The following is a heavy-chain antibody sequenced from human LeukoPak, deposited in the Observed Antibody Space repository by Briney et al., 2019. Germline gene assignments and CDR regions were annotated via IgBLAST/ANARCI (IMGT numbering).Heavy chain of an antibody. CDR2: IYYSGST. J-gene: IGHJ4*02. D-gene: IGHD3-22*01. Sequence: SETLSLTCNVSGASVSSGSYYWSWIRQPPGKGLEWIGYIYYSGSTNYNPSLKSRVTISVDTSKNQFSLKLSSVTAADTAVYYCARGRVSTYYYDSSGYTTEYYFDYWGQGTLVTVSS. CDR1: GASVSSGSYY. CDR3: ARGRVSTYYYDSSGYTTEYYFDY. V-gene: IGHV4-61*01.